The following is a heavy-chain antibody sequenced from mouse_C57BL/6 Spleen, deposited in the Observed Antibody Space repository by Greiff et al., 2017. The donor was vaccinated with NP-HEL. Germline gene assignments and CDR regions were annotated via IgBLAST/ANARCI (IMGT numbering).Heavy chain of an antibody. V-gene: IGHV5-6*01. CDR1: GFTFSSYG. Sequence: EVMLVESGGDLVKPGGSLKLSCAASGFTFSSYGMSWVRQTPDMRLEWVATISSGGSYTYYPDSVKGRFTISRDNAKNTLYLQMSSLKSEDTAMYYCARPYDGYYFDYWGQGTTLTVSS. D-gene: IGHD2-3*01. J-gene: IGHJ2*01. CDR3: ARPYDGYYFDY. CDR2: ISSGGSYT.